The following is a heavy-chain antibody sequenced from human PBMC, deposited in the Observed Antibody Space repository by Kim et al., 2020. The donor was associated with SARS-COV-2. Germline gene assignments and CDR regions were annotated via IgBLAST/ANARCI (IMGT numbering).Heavy chain of an antibody. D-gene: IGHD3-22*01. CDR2: IKEDGSEK. Sequence: GGSLRLSCAASGVIFSSYYMRWVRQAPGKGLEWLATIKEDGSEKYYVDSVRGRFTISRDNAKNSLYLQMNNLRADDTAVYFCAREGISGYPTHYDYWCQG. CDR1: GVIFSSYY. CDR3: AREGISGYPTHYDY. V-gene: IGHV3-7*01. J-gene: IGHJ4*02.